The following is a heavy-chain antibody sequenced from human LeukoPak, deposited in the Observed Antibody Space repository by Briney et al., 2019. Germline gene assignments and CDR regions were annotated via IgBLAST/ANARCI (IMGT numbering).Heavy chain of an antibody. J-gene: IGHJ4*02. CDR2: ISGSGGST. CDR3: AKDRIAARLKHPYYFDY. CDR1: GFTFSSYA. D-gene: IGHD6-6*01. Sequence: GGSLRLSCAASGFTFSSYAMSWVRQAPGKGLEWVSAISGSGGSTYYADSVKGRFTISRDNSKNTLYLQMNSLRAEDTAVYYCAKDRIAARLKHPYYFDYWGQGTLVTVSS. V-gene: IGHV3-23*01.